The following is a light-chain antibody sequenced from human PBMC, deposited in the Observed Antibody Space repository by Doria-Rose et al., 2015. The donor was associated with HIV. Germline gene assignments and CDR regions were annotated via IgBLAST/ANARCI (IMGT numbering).Light chain of an antibody. Sequence: TQSPGTLSLSPGERATLSCRASLSFSSTYLAWYQQKRGQAPSLLIYDGSTRSTGIPDRFSASGSGTDFTLTINRLEPEDFALYYCRQYGTSWTFGQGTKVEI. CDR1: LSFSSTY. J-gene: IGKJ1*01. CDR2: DGS. V-gene: IGKV3-20*01. CDR3: RQYGTSWT.